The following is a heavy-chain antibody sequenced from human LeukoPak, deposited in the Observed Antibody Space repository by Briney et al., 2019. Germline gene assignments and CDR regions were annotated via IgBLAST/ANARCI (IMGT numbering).Heavy chain of an antibody. CDR2: IYYSGST. J-gene: IGHJ6*02. D-gene: IGHD2-21*02. CDR3: ARGGGDYYYYYGMDV. V-gene: IGHV4-59*01. Sequence: SETLSLTCTVSGGSISGYYWSWIRQPPGKGLEWIGYIYYSGSTNYNPSLKSRVTILVDTSKNQFSLKLSSVTAADTAVYYCARGGGDYYYYYGMDVWGQGTTVTVSS. CDR1: GGSISGYY.